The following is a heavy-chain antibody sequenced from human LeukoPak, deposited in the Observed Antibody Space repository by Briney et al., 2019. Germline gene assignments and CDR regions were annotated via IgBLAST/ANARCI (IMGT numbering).Heavy chain of an antibody. CDR2: IYYSGST. CDR3: ARRGYSYGQIDY. V-gene: IGHV4-59*08. CDR1: GGSISNYY. J-gene: IGHJ4*02. Sequence: PSETLSLTCTVSGGSISNYYWSWNRQPPGKGLEWIGYIYYSGSTNYNPSLKSRVTISVDTSKNQFSLKLSSVTAADTAVYYCARRGYSYGQIDYWGQGTLVTVSS. D-gene: IGHD5-18*01.